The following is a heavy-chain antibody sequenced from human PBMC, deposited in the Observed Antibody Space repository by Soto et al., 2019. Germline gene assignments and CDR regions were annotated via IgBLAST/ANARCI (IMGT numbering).Heavy chain of an antibody. D-gene: IGHD5-12*01. V-gene: IGHV3-33*01. CDR2: VWYDGGNK. Sequence: QVQLVESGGGVVQPGRSLRLSCAASGFTFSSYGMHWVRQAPGKGLEWVALVWYDGGNKYYADSVKGRFTISRDNSKNTLYLQMNKLRDEDTARYSCVRAAGSSVNDYVYSYGIDVWGQGTTVSVSS. CDR3: VRAAGSSVNDYVYSYGIDV. CDR1: GFTFSSYG. J-gene: IGHJ6*02.